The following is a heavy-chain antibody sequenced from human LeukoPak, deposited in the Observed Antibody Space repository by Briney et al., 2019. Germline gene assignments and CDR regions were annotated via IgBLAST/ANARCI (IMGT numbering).Heavy chain of an antibody. Sequence: SETLSLTCTVSGGSISSYYWSWIRQPPGKGLEWIGYIYYSGSTNYNPSLKSRVTISVDTSKNQFSLKLSSVTAADTAVYYCARGVGLGYCSGGSCYQDFWGQGTLVTVSS. J-gene: IGHJ4*02. CDR3: ARGVGLGYCSGGSCYQDF. V-gene: IGHV4-59*01. CDR2: IYYSGST. D-gene: IGHD2-15*01. CDR1: GGSISSYY.